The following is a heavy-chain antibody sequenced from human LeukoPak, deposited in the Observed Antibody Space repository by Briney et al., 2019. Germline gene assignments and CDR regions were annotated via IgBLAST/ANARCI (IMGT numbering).Heavy chain of an antibody. V-gene: IGHV4-4*07. J-gene: IGHJ5*02. Sequence: SETLSLTCTVSGGSISSYYWSWTRQPAGKGLEWIGRIYTSGSTNYSPSLKSRVTMSVDTSKNQFSLTLSSVTAADTAVYYCAREVAAAGTRWFDPWGQGTLVTVSS. CDR3: AREVAAAGTRWFDP. CDR2: IYTSGST. CDR1: GGSISSYY. D-gene: IGHD6-13*01.